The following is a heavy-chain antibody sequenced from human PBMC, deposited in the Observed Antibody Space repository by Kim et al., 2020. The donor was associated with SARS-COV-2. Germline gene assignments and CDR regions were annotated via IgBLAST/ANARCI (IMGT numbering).Heavy chain of an antibody. D-gene: IGHD6-19*01. Sequence: RFTITRDNAKNSLYLQMNSLRAEDTAVYYCARAHPSTYSSGWGTVPPFDYWGQGTLVTVSS. CDR3: ARAHPSTYSSGWGTVPPFDY. J-gene: IGHJ4*02. V-gene: IGHV3-48*03.